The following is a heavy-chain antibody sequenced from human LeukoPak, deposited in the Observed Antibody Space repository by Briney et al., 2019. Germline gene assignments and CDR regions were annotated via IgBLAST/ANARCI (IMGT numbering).Heavy chain of an antibody. CDR1: GGSISSSSYY. Sequence: PSETLSLTCTVSGGSISSSSYYWGWIRQPPGKGLEWIGEIFHSGNTKYNPSLESRVTISVDKSNHQFTLEMKSVTAADTAIYYCARDLGYYYGLDIWSRGTTVTVSS. V-gene: IGHV4-39*06. D-gene: IGHD3-16*01. J-gene: IGHJ6*02. CDR3: ARDLGYYYGLDI. CDR2: IFHSGNT.